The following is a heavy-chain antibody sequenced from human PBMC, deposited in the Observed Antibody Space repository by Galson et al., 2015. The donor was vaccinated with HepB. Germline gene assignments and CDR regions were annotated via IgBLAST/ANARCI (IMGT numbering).Heavy chain of an antibody. Sequence: SLRLSCAASGFTFSSYGMHWVRQAPGKGLEWVAVIWYDGSNKYYADSVKGRFTISRDNSKNTLYLQMNSLRAEDTAVYYCASIPIVATTIPWGQGTLVTVSS. V-gene: IGHV3-33*01. CDR2: IWYDGSNK. CDR1: GFTFSSYG. D-gene: IGHD5-12*01. J-gene: IGHJ5*02. CDR3: ASIPIVATTIP.